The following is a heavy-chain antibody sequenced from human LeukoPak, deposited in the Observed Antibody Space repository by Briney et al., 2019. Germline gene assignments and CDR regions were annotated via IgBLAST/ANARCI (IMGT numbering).Heavy chain of an antibody. CDR2: IYYSGST. CDR1: GGSISSHY. J-gene: IGHJ4*02. Sequence: SETLSLTCTVSGGSISSHYWSWIRQPPGKGLEWIGYIYYSGSTNYNPPLKSRVTISVDMSKNQFSLKLSSVTAADTAVYYCARVVRTRHFDYWGQGTLVTVSS. D-gene: IGHD2-2*01. V-gene: IGHV4-59*11. CDR3: ARVVRTRHFDY.